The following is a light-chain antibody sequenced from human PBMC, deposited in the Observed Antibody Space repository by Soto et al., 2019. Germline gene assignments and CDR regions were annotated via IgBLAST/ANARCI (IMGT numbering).Light chain of an antibody. Sequence: EIVLTQSPATLSLSPGERATLSCRASQSVSSYLAWYQQKPGQAPRLLIYDASNRATGIPARFSGSGSGTDLALTISILEPEDYAFYYCQQRSNWPPWLTFGQGTRLEIK. V-gene: IGKV3-11*01. CDR3: QQRSNWPPWLT. CDR1: QSVSSY. J-gene: IGKJ5*01. CDR2: DAS.